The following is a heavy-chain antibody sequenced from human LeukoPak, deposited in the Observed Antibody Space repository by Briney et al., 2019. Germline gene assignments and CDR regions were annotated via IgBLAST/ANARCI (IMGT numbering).Heavy chain of an antibody. CDR2: IYPGDSDT. J-gene: IGHJ4*02. D-gene: IGHD3-22*01. Sequence: GESLKISCKGSGSSFTSYWIGWVRPLPGKGLEWMGIIYPGDSDTRYSPSFQGQVTISADKSISTAYLQWSSLKASDTAMYYCARTDSSGYYYEAWYFFDYWGQGTLVTVSS. CDR1: GSSFTSYW. V-gene: IGHV5-51*01. CDR3: ARTDSSGYYYEAWYFFDY.